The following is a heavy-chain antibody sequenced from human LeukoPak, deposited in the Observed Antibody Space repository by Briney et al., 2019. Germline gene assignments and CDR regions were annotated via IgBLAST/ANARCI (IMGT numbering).Heavy chain of an antibody. D-gene: IGHD6-19*01. Sequence: SETLSLTCTVSGYSISSGYYWGWIRQPPGKGLEWIGSIYHSGSTYYNPSLKSRVTISVDTSKNQFSLKLSSVTAADTAVYYCARLPGSSGWTEFDYWGQGTLVTVSS. CDR2: IYHSGST. CDR1: GYSISSGYY. V-gene: IGHV4-38-2*02. CDR3: ARLPGSSGWTEFDY. J-gene: IGHJ4*02.